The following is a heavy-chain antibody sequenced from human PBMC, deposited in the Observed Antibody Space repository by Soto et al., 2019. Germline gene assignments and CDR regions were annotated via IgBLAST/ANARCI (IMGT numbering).Heavy chain of an antibody. J-gene: IGHJ5*02. V-gene: IGHV4-39*01. D-gene: IGHD6-6*01. CDR2: IYYSGST. CDR3: ARGVNSSIAARNWFDP. Sequence: PSETLSLTCTVSGGSISSSSCYWGWIRQPPGKGLEWIGSIYYSGSTYYNPSLKSRVTISVDTSKNQFSLKLSSVTAADTAVYYCARGVNSSIAARNWFDPWGQGTLVTVSS. CDR1: GGSISSSSCY.